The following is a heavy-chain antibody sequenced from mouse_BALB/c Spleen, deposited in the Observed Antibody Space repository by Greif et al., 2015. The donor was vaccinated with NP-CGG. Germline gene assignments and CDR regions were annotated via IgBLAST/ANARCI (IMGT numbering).Heavy chain of an antibody. CDR1: GYTFISYY. D-gene: IGHD1-2*01. CDR3: TRGRRRDFDF. V-gene: IGHV1S81*02. J-gene: IGHJ2*01. CDR2: INPSNGGA. Sequence: QVQLQQSGAELVKPGASVKLSCKASGYTFISYYMYWVKQRPGQGLEWIGEINPSNGGANLNEKFKSKATLTVDKSSSTAYMQLSSLTSEDSAVYFCTRGRRRDFDFWGQGTTLTVPS.